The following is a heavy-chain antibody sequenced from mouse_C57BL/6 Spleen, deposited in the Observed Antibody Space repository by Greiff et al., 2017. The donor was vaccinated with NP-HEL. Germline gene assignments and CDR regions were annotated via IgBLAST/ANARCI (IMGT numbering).Heavy chain of an antibody. J-gene: IGHJ1*03. CDR3: ARGDYSNYDGYFDV. CDR2: IYPRSGNT. D-gene: IGHD2-5*01. CDR1: GYTFTSYG. Sequence: QVQLQQSGAELARPGASVKLSCKASGYTFTSYGISWVKQRTGQGLEWIGEIYPRSGNTYYNEKFKGKATLTADKSSSTAYMELRSLTSEDSAVYFCARGDYSNYDGYFDVWGTRTTVTVSS. V-gene: IGHV1-81*01.